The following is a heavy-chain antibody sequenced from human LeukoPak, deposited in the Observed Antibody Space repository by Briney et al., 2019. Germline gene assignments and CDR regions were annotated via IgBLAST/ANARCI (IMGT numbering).Heavy chain of an antibody. CDR3: ASSYYYDSNGYFT. V-gene: IGHV1-69*13. J-gene: IGHJ4*02. CDR2: IIPIFGTA. Sequence: ASVKVPCKASGGTFSSYAISWVRQAPGQGLEWMGGIIPIFGTANYAQKFQGRVTITADESTSTAYMELSSLRSEDTAVYYCASSYYYDSNGYFTWGQGTLVTVSS. CDR1: GGTFSSYA. D-gene: IGHD3-22*01.